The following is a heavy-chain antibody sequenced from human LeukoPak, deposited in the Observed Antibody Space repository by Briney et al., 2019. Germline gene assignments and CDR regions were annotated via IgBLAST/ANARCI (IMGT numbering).Heavy chain of an antibody. CDR1: GESLNYYY. D-gene: IGHD5-24*01. Sequence: MASETLSLTCAVYGESLNYYYWSWIRQSPEKGLEWIGEVFDGKTTNYNPSLKSRATILAVTSSNQFSLNLKSVTAADTAVYYCASGAWATRLHSWAQGTLVIVSS. J-gene: IGHJ4*02. CDR3: ASGAWATRLHS. V-gene: IGHV4-34*12. CDR2: VFDGKTT.